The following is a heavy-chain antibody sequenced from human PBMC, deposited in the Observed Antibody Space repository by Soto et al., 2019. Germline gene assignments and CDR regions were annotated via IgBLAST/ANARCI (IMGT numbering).Heavy chain of an antibody. CDR3: AREMGPAYGSTYYYYYGRDV. J-gene: IGHJ6*02. CDR1: GFTFSSYG. Sequence: GGSLRLSCAASGFTFSSYGMHWVRQAPGKGLEWVAVIWYDGSNKYYADSVKGRFTISRDNSKNTLYLQMNSLRAEDTAVYYCAREMGPAYGSTYYYYYGRDVWGQGTTVTVSS. D-gene: IGHD1-26*01. CDR2: IWYDGSNK. V-gene: IGHV3-33*01.